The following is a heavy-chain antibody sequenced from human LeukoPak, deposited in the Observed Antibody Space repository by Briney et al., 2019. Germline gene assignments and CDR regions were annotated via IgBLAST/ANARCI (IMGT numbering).Heavy chain of an antibody. D-gene: IGHD6-13*01. Sequence: SETLSLTCTVSGVSISSYYWSWIRQPAGKGLEWIGLIYTSGSTSYNPSLKSRVTVSVDTSKNQFSLKLSSVTAADTAVYYCARDLYSSRTNDAFVIWGQGTMVTVSS. CDR1: GVSISSYY. V-gene: IGHV4-4*07. CDR3: ARDLYSSRTNDAFVI. CDR2: IYTSGST. J-gene: IGHJ3*02.